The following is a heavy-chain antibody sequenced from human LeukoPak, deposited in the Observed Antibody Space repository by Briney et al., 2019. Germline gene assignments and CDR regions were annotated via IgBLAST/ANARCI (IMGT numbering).Heavy chain of an antibody. Sequence: GRSLRLSCAASGFTFDDYAMHWVRQAPGKGLEWVSGISWNSGSIGYADSVKGRFTISRDNAKNSLYLQMNSLRAEDTALYYGAKYIAGYSGYPVGCFEIWGQGTMVTVSS. J-gene: IGHJ3*02. D-gene: IGHD5-12*01. V-gene: IGHV3-9*01. CDR1: GFTFDDYA. CDR2: ISWNSGSI. CDR3: AKYIAGYSGYPVGCFEI.